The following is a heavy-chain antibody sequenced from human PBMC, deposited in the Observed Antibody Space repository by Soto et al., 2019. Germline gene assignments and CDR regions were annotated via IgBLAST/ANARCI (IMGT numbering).Heavy chain of an antibody. CDR2: FFYSGRT. CDR1: GGSISSASYY. Sequence: SETLSLTCTVSGGSISSASYYWGRIRQPPGNGLEWIGSFFYSGRTFYNPSLESRVTISIDTSKNQVSLRLTSVTAADTAVYFCARQVCTSAGCSTVNWFDPWGQGTLVTVSS. CDR3: ARQVCTSAGCSTVNWFDP. J-gene: IGHJ5*02. D-gene: IGHD2-8*02. V-gene: IGHV4-39*01.